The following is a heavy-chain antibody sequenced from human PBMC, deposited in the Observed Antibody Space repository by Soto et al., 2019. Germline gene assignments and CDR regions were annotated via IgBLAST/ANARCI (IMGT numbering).Heavy chain of an antibody. CDR1: GGTFSSYA. CDR2: IISIFGTA. J-gene: IGHJ4*02. D-gene: IGHD3-22*01. Sequence: QVQLVQSGAEVKKPGSSVKVSCKASGGTFSSYAISWVRQAPGQGLEWMGGIISIFGTANYAQKFQGRVTNTADESTSTAYIELSSLTSEDTAMYFRAREGASGSQIGYWGQGTLVTVSS. V-gene: IGHV1-69*01. CDR3: AREGASGSQIGY.